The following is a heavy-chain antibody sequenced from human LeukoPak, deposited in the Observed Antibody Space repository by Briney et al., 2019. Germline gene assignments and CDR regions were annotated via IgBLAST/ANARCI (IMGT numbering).Heavy chain of an antibody. Sequence: PSQTLSLTCTVSGGSISSGSYYWSWIRQPAGKGLEWIGRIYTSGSTNHNPSLKSRVTISVDTSKNQFSLKLSSVTAADTAVYYCARVFYGSGSYPFDYWGQGTLVTVSS. CDR1: GGSISSGSYY. CDR3: ARVFYGSGSYPFDY. CDR2: IYTSGST. D-gene: IGHD3-10*01. J-gene: IGHJ4*02. V-gene: IGHV4-61*02.